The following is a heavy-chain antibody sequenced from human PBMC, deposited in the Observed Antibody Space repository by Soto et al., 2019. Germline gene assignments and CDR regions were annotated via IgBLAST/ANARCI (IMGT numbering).Heavy chain of an antibody. J-gene: IGHJ4*02. CDR3: VRGDNWNDEASDY. Sequence: QVQLVESGGGVVQPGRSLRLSCAASGFMFSNHGMHWVRQAPGQGLEWVAVIWSDGNNRYYADSVKGRFTISRDNSKNTLDLQMNSLRAEDTAVYYCVRGDNWNDEASDYWGQGTLVTVSS. CDR1: GFMFSNHG. D-gene: IGHD1-1*01. CDR2: IWSDGNNR. V-gene: IGHV3-33*01.